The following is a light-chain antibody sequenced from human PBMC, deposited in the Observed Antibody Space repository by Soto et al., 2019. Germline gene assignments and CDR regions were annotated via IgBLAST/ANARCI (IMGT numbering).Light chain of an antibody. J-gene: IGKJ1*01. CDR2: KVS. Sequence: DVVMTQSPLSLPVTLGQPASISCRSSQSLVYSDGNTYLNWFQQRPGQSPRRLIYKVSNRDPGVLGSLSCSGSGTDIKLNIRRVEADDLGDYYCIEGTQWPRTFGQGTNVEI. CDR3: IEGTQWPRT. CDR1: QSLVYSDGNTY. V-gene: IGKV2-30*01.